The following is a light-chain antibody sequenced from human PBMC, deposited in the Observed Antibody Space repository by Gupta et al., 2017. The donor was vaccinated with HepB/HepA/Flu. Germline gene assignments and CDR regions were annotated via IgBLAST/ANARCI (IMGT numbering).Light chain of an antibody. CDR2: EDY. J-gene: IGLJ1*01. CDR1: SGSIASND. Sequence: NFMLTQPHSVSGPPAETVLISCTRSSGSIASNDVQWYQQRPGSAPTTLIYEDYQRPSGVPGRFSGSIDISSNSASLTISGLKTEDEAEYYCQSYDNMDVFGTGTKVTVL. CDR3: QSYDNMDV. V-gene: IGLV6-57*03.